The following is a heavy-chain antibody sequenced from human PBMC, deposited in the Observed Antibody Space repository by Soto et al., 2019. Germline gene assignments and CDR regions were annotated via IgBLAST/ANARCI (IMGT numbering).Heavy chain of an antibody. CDR2: IYHSGST. CDR3: ARAADYDFWSGYYTGGMDV. V-gene: IGHV4-4*02. CDR1: GGSISSSNW. J-gene: IGHJ6*02. Sequence: SETLSLTCAVSGGSISSSNWWSWVRQPPGKGLEWIGEIYHSGSTNYNPFLKSRVTISVDKSKNQFSLKLSSVTAADTAVYYCARAADYDFWSGYYTGGMDVWGQGTTVTVSS. D-gene: IGHD3-3*01.